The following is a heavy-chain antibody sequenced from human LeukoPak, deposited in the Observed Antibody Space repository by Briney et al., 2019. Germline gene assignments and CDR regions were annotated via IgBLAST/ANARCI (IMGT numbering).Heavy chain of an antibody. J-gene: IGHJ4*02. Sequence: ASVKVSCTASGYTFINQAISWVRQAPGQGLECMGWISPFNGKTDYAQTFQGRLTMNTDASTSTAHMELRSLRSADTAIYYCARGGSGSYFDYWGQGTLVAVSS. D-gene: IGHD3-10*01. CDR1: GYTFINQA. CDR2: ISPFNGKT. CDR3: ARGGSGSYFDY. V-gene: IGHV1-18*01.